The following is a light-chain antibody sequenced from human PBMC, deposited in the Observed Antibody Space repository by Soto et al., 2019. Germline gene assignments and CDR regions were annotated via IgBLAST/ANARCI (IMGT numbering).Light chain of an antibody. CDR1: SSDIGDYNF. CDR3: CSYAVSLIYV. Sequence: QSVLTQPASVSGSPGQSITISCTGTSSDIGDYNFVSWYQQVPGKAPKLIIYEVTKRPSGVSPRFSGSKSGNTASLTISGLRAEDEPDYYCCSYAVSLIYVFGSGTNVTGL. V-gene: IGLV2-23*02. CDR2: EVT. J-gene: IGLJ1*01.